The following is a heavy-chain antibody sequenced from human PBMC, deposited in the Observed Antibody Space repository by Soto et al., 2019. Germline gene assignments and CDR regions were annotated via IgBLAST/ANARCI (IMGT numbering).Heavy chain of an antibody. J-gene: IGHJ3*02. CDR1: GYTFTSYG. V-gene: IGHV1-18*01. CDR3: ARWGYYYDSSGYSLGAFDI. D-gene: IGHD3-22*01. Sequence: VKVSCKASGYTFTSYGISWVRQAPGQGLEWMGWISAYNGNTNYAQKLQGRVTMTTDTSTSTAYMELRSLRSDDTAVYYCARWGYYYDSSGYSLGAFDIWGQGTMVT. CDR2: ISAYNGNT.